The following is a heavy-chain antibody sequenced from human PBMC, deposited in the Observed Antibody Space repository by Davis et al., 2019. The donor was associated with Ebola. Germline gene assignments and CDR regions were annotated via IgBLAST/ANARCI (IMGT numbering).Heavy chain of an antibody. D-gene: IGHD6-6*01. CDR2: IVPIFGTS. J-gene: IGHJ4*02. Sequence: SVKVSCKSSGDTFRNNPLYWVRQAPGQGLEWMGGIVPIFGTSNSAQKFQGRVTITADESTTTAYMELSDLRSEDTAVYYCARESRRSFDYWGQGTLVTVSS. CDR1: GDTFRNNP. CDR3: ARESRRSFDY. V-gene: IGHV1-69*13.